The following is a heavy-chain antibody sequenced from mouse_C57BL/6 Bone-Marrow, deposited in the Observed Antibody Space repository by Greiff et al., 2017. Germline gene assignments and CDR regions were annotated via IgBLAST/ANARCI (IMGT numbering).Heavy chain of an antibody. J-gene: IGHJ2*01. CDR1: GFNIKDDY. CDR3: TSYYYGSRWFDY. D-gene: IGHD1-1*01. Sequence: VQLQQSGAELVRPGASVKLSCTASGFNIKDDYMHWVQQRPEQGLEWIGWIAPENGDTEYASKFQGKATITADTSSNTAYLQLSGLTSEDTAVYYCTSYYYGSRWFDYWGQGTTLTVSS. CDR2: IAPENGDT. V-gene: IGHV14-4*01.